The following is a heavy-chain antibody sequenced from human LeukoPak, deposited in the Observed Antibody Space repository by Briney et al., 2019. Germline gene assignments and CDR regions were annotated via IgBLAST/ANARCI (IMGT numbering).Heavy chain of an antibody. V-gene: IGHV3-53*01. Sequence: PGGSLRLSCAASGFTVSSNYMSWVRQAPGKGLEWVSVIYSGGSTYYADSVKGRFTISRDNSKNTLYLQMNSLRAEDTAVYYCARDSSGYYELHYWGQGTLVTVSS. D-gene: IGHD3-22*01. CDR2: IYSGGST. CDR3: ARDSSGYYELHY. J-gene: IGHJ4*02. CDR1: GFTVSSNY.